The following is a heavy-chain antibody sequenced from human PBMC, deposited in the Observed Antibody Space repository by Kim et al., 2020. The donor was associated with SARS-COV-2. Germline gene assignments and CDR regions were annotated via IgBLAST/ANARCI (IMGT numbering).Heavy chain of an antibody. V-gene: IGHV4-59*01. CDR2: IYYSGST. J-gene: IGHJ5*02. CDR1: GGSISSYY. D-gene: IGHD6-13*01. CDR3: ARGIAAARNWFDP. Sequence: SETLSLTCTVPGGSISSYYWSWIRQPPGKGLEWIGYIYYSGSTNYNPSLKSRVTISVDTSKNQFSLKLSSVTAADTAVYYCARGIAAARNWFDPWGQGTLVTVSS.